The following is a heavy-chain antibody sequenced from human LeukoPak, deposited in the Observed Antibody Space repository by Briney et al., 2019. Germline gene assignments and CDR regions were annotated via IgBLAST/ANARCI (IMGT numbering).Heavy chain of an antibody. Sequence: ASVKVSCKASGYTFTSYYMHWVGQAPGQGLEWMGIINPSGGSTGYAQKFQGRVTMTRDTSTSTVYMELSSLRSEDTAVCYCARGPVIGGHSSSSAWYFDLWGRGTLVTVSS. D-gene: IGHD6-6*01. CDR2: INPSGGST. CDR3: ARGPVIGGHSSSSAWYFDL. CDR1: GYTFTSYY. J-gene: IGHJ2*01. V-gene: IGHV1-46*01.